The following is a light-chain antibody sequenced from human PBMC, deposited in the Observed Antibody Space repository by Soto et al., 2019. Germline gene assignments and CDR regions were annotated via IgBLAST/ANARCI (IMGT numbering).Light chain of an antibody. CDR3: MQSLPTPWT. Sequence: DIVMTQSQLSLPVTAGEPASICCRSSQTLMHSYGYNYLDWYLQKPGQSPQLLTSLGSDRAYGVHDRVSGDGSGTYFTLKISRVEAEDVGVDYCMQSLPTPWTFGQGANV. CDR1: QTLMHSYGYNY. CDR2: LGS. V-gene: IGKV2-28*01. J-gene: IGKJ1*01.